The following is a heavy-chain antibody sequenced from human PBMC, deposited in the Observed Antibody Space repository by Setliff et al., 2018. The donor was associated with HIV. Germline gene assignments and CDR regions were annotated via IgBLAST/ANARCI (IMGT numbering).Heavy chain of an antibody. J-gene: IGHJ4*02. CDR3: ARGPPATGFSRELDY. Sequence: SETLSLTCTVSGGSISSYYWSWIRQPPGKGLEWIGYIYYSGSTNYNPSLKSRVTISVDTSKNQFSLKLSSVTAADTAVYYCARGPPATGFSRELDYWGQGTLVTVSS. V-gene: IGHV4-59*08. D-gene: IGHD3-9*01. CDR1: GGSISSYY. CDR2: IYYSGST.